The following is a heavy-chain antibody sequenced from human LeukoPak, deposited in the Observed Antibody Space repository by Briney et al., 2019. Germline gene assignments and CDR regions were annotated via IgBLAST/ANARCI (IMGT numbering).Heavy chain of an antibody. Sequence: VASVNVSCNVSGYTLTELPMHWVRQPPGKAREWRGGFDPEDGETIYAQKFQGRVTMTEDKSTGTAYMELSSLRHEDTAVYYCATLTSFGVVIYGLHIWGQGTKVTVSS. J-gene: IGHJ6*02. CDR1: GYTLTELP. CDR3: ATLTSFGVVIYGLHI. D-gene: IGHD3-3*01. CDR2: FDPEDGET. V-gene: IGHV1-24*01.